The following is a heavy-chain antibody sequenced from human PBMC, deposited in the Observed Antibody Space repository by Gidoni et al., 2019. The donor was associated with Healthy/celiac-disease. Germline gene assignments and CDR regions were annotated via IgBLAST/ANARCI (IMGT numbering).Heavy chain of an antibody. CDR2: ISSRSSYI. J-gene: IGHJ6*02. Sequence: EVQLVESGGGLVKPGGSLSLSCAASGFTFSRYLMNWVRQAPGKGLEWVSSISSRSSYIYYADSVKGRFTISRDNAKNSLYRQMNSLRAEDTAVYYCARETALGIVVVPAANYDGMDVWGQGTTVTVSS. V-gene: IGHV3-21*01. CDR1: GFTFSRYL. D-gene: IGHD2-2*01. CDR3: ARETALGIVVVPAANYDGMDV.